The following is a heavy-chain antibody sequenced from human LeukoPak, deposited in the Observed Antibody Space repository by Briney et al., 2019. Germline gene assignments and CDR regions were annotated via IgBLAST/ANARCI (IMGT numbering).Heavy chain of an antibody. CDR2: IWYDGSNK. CDR3: ARDRITMIVVAHYYYYGMDV. Sequence: GGSLRLSCAASGFKFSTYGIHWVRQAPGKGLEWVGIIWYDGSNKIYAESVKGRFAISRDNAKNSLYLQMNSLRAEDTAVYYCARDRITMIVVAHYYYYGMDVWGQGTTVTVSS. CDR1: GFKFSTYG. D-gene: IGHD3-22*01. V-gene: IGHV3-33*01. J-gene: IGHJ6*02.